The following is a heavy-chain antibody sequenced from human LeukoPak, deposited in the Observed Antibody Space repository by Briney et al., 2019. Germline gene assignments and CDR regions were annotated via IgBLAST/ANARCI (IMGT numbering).Heavy chain of an antibody. CDR1: GGSISSGSYY. J-gene: IGHJ4*02. V-gene: IGHV4-61*02. CDR2: IYTSGST. Sequence: PSQTLSLTCTVSGGSISSGSYYWSWIRQPAGKGLEWIGRIYTSGSTNYNPSLKSRVTISVDTSKNQFSLKLSSVTAADTAVYYCARLLAGCPGGRCRAHFDYWGQGTLVTVSS. CDR3: ARLLAGCPGGRCRAHFDY. D-gene: IGHD2-15*01.